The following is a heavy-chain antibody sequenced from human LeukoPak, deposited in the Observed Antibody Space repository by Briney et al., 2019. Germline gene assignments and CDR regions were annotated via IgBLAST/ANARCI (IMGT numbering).Heavy chain of an antibody. CDR3: ARHSREGDGYKHWYFDL. J-gene: IGHJ2*01. Sequence: PSETLSLTCAVYGGSFSGYYWSWIRQPPGKGLEWIGEINHSGSTNYNPSLKSRVTISVDTSKNQFSLKLSSVTAADTAVYYCARHSREGDGYKHWYFDLWGRGTLVTVSS. D-gene: IGHD5-24*01. CDR1: GGSFSGYY. V-gene: IGHV4-34*01. CDR2: INHSGST.